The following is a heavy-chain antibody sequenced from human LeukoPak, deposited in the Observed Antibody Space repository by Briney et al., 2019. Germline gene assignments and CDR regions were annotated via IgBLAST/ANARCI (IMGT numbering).Heavy chain of an antibody. CDR2: IIPIFGTA. CDR3: ARVLHQLSYYYYYYMDV. D-gene: IGHD1-1*01. Sequence: GASVKVSCKASGGTFSSYAISWVRQAPGQGLEWMGGIIPIFGTANYAQKFQGRVTITADESTSTAYMELSSLRSEDTAVYYCARVLHQLSYYYYYYMDVWGKGTTVTVSS. J-gene: IGHJ6*03. V-gene: IGHV1-69*13. CDR1: GGTFSSYA.